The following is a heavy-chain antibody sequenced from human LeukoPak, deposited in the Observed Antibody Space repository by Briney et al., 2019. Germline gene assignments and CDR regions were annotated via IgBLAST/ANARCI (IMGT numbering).Heavy chain of an antibody. D-gene: IGHD6-6*01. CDR1: GGSFSGYY. Sequence: SETLSLTCAVYGGSFSGYYWSWIRQPPGKGLEWIGEINHSGSTNYNPSLKSRVTISVDTSKNQFSLKLSSVTAADTAVYYCARDQYEYSSSWFDPWGQGTLATVSS. J-gene: IGHJ5*02. V-gene: IGHV4-34*01. CDR3: ARDQYEYSSSWFDP. CDR2: INHSGST.